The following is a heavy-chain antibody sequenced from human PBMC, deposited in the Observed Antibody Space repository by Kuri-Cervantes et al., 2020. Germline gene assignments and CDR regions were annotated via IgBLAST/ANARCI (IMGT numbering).Heavy chain of an antibody. D-gene: IGHD3-22*01. CDR1: GGSISSGSYY. CDR3: ARQGGSSGYYHAFDI. CDR2: IYYSGST. J-gene: IGHJ3*02. V-gene: IGHV4-39*07. Sequence: SETLSLTCTVSGGSISSGSYYWGWIRQPPGKGLEWIGSIYYSGSTYYNPSLKSRVTISVDTSKNQFSLKLSSVTAADTAVYYCARQGGSSGYYHAFDIWGQGTMVTVSS.